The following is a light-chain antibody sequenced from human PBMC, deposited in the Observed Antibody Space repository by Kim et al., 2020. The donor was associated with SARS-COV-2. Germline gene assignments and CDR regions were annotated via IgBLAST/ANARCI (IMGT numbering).Light chain of an antibody. CDR3: QQYDRWPYT. J-gene: IGKJ2*01. V-gene: IGKV3D-15*01. CDR1: QSVSTK. Sequence: SVSPGDGATLSCRASQSVSTKLAWYQQKPGQAPRLLIYGASTRATGVPARFSGSGSGTEFTLIITSLQSEDFAVYYCQQYDRWPYTFGQGTKLEI. CDR2: GAS.